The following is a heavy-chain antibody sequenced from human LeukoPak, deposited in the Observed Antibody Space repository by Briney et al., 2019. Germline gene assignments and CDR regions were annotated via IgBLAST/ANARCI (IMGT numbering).Heavy chain of an antibody. CDR1: GYSFTGYY. J-gene: IGHJ5*02. CDR3: ARSFVPYDSNRWYGFDP. Sequence: ASVKVSCKASGYSFTGYYMHWVRQAPGQGLEWMGWISAYNGNTNYAQKLQGRVTMTTDTSTSTAYMELRSLRSDDTAVYYCARSFVPYDSNRWYGFDPWGQGTLVTVSS. D-gene: IGHD6-13*01. CDR2: ISAYNGNT. V-gene: IGHV1-18*04.